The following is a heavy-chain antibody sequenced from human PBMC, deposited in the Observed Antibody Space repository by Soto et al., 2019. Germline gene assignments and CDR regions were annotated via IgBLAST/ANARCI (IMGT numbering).Heavy chain of an antibody. CDR3: ARELDYYYGMDG. J-gene: IGHJ6*02. V-gene: IGHV1-69*08. CDR1: GGTFSSYT. CDR2: IIPILGIA. Sequence: QVQLVQSGAEVKKPGSSVKVSCKASGGTFSSYTISWVRQAPGQGLEWMGRIIPILGIANYAQKFQGRVXIXAXXSPSTAYMELSSLRSEDTAVYYCARELDYYYGMDGWGQGTTVTVSS.